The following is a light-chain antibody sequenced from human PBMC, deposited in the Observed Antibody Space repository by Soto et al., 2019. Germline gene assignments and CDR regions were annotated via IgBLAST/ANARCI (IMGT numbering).Light chain of an antibody. J-gene: IGKJ1*01. CDR1: QSVSTN. CDR2: DAS. V-gene: IGKV3-15*01. CDR3: QQYKRWRRT. Sequence: EAVMTQSPATLSVSPGERATLSCRASQSVSTNLAWYQQKPGQAPRLLIYDASTRATGIPVRFSGSGSATEFTLSISSVQSEDFAIFYCQQYKRWRRTFAQGTKVDIK.